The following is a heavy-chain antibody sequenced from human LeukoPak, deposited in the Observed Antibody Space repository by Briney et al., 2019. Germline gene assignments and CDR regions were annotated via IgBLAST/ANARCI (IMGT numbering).Heavy chain of an antibody. V-gene: IGHV4-31*03. J-gene: IGHJ4*02. CDR2: IYYRGST. D-gene: IGHD4-17*01. Sequence: PSQTLPLTCTVSGGSISSGGYYWSWIRQHPGKGLEWIGYIYYRGSTYYNPSLKSRVTISVDTSKNQFSLKLSSVTAADTAVYYCARGDYGDYVFDYWGQGTLVTVSS. CDR1: GGSISSGGYY. CDR3: ARGDYGDYVFDY.